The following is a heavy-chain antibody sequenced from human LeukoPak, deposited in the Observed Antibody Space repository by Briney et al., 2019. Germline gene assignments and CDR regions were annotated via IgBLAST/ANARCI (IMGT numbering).Heavy chain of an antibody. J-gene: IGHJ4*02. CDR2: IGGDDVTA. CDR3: VRDLWGFDY. Sequence: GGSLGLSCSASGFSFRTLAMHWVRQAPGRGLEYLAVIGGDDVTAYFADSVKGRFTVSRDISTNTLYLQMTSLRPEDTAVYYCVRDLWGFDYWGQGTLVTVSS. CDR1: GFSFRTLA. V-gene: IGHV3-64D*06. D-gene: IGHD1-26*01.